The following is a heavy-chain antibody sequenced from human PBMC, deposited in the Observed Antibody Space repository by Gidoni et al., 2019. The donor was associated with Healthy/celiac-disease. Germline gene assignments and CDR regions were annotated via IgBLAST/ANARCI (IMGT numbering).Heavy chain of an antibody. CDR1: GGSFSGYY. CDR3: ARVKDGYIPFRVAEYFQH. J-gene: IGHJ1*01. V-gene: IGHV4-34*01. D-gene: IGHD5-12*01. Sequence: QVQLQQWGAGLLKPSETLSLTCAVYGGSFSGYYWSWIRQPPGKGLEWIGEINHSGSTNYNPSLKSRVTISVDTSKNQFSLKLSSVTAADTAVYYCARVKDGYIPFRVAEYFQHWGQGTLVTVSS. CDR2: INHSGST.